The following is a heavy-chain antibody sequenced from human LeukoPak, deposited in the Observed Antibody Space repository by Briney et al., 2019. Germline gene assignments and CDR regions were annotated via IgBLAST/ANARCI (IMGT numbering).Heavy chain of an antibody. V-gene: IGHV3-48*03. Sequence: GGSLRLSCAASGFTFSSYEMNWVRQAPGKGLEWVSYISSSGSTIYYADSVKGRFTISRDNSKNTLYLQMNSLRAEDTAVYYCAKDDNYDIFFDYWGQGTLVTVSS. CDR2: ISSSGSTI. CDR3: AKDDNYDIFFDY. J-gene: IGHJ4*02. D-gene: IGHD3-22*01. CDR1: GFTFSSYE.